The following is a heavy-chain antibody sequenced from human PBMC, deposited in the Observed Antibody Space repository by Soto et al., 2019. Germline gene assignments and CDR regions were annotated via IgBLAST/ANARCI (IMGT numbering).Heavy chain of an antibody. V-gene: IGHV3-48*02. D-gene: IGHD6-25*01. CDR2: ISSSSSTI. CDR3: AREEDGYSLYYYYGMDV. J-gene: IGHJ6*02. CDR1: GFTFSSYS. Sequence: GGSLRLSCAASGFTFSSYSMNWVRQAPGKGLEWVSYISSSSSTIYYADSVKGRFTISRDNAKNSLYLQMNSLRDEDTAVYYCAREEDGYSLYYYYGMDVWGQGTTVTVSS.